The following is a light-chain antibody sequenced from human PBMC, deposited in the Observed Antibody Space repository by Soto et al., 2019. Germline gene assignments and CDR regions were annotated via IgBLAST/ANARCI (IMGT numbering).Light chain of an antibody. CDR1: QGISSY. CDR3: QQYYSYPSIT. V-gene: IGKV1-8*01. Sequence: AIRMTQSPSSLSASTGDRVTITCRASQGISSYLAWYQQKPGKAPNLLIYAASTLQSGVPSRFSGSGSGTDFTLTISCLQSEDFATYYCQQYYSYPSITFGQGTRLEIK. J-gene: IGKJ5*01. CDR2: AAS.